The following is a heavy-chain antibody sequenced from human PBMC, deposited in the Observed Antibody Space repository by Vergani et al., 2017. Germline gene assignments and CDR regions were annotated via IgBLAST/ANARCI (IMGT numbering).Heavy chain of an antibody. D-gene: IGHD6-13*01. CDR3: ARAAGGSWYGHAYFDY. CDR2: IYTSGST. Sequence: QVQLQESGPGLVKPSQTLSLTCTVSGGSISSGSYYWSWIRQPAGKGLEWIGRIYTSGSTNYNPSLKSRVTISVDTSKNQFSLKLSSVTAADTAVYYCARAAGGSWYGHAYFDYWGQGTLVTVSS. CDR1: GGSISSGSYY. V-gene: IGHV4-61*02. J-gene: IGHJ4*02.